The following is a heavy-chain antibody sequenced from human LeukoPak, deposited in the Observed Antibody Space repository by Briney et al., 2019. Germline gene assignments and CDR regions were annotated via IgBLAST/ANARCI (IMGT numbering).Heavy chain of an antibody. CDR2: ISYDGSNK. V-gene: IGHV3-30-3*01. D-gene: IGHD2-21*01. J-gene: IGHJ6*02. CDR1: GFTFSSYA. Sequence: GGSLRLSCAASGFTFSSYAMHWVRQAPGKGLEWVAVISYDGSNKYYADSVKGRFTISRDNAKNSLYLQMNSLRVEDTAVYYCARYCGGDCYGMDVWGQGTTVTVSS. CDR3: ARYCGGDCYGMDV.